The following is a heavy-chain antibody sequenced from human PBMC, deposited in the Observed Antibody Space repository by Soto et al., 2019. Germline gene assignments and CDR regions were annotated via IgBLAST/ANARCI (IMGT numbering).Heavy chain of an antibody. CDR3: AYSGRYMIVVDLDY. Sequence: HPGESLRLSYAASGFTFSSYAMHWVRQAPGKGLEWVAVISYDGSNKYYADSVKDRFTISRDNSKNTLYLQMNSLRAEDTAVYYCAYSGRYMIVVDLDYWGQGTLVTVSS. J-gene: IGHJ4*02. V-gene: IGHV3-30-3*01. CDR1: GFTFSSYA. D-gene: IGHD3-22*01. CDR2: ISYDGSNK.